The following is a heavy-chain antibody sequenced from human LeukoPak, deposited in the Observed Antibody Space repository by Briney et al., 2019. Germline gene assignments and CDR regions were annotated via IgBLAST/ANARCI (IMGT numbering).Heavy chain of an antibody. Sequence: SVKVSCKASGYTLTSYDINWVRQATGQGLEWMGWMNPNSGRTGYAQNFQGRITITRNTSISTAYMELSSLRSEDTAVYYCTRETSSRYFDYWGQGTLVTVSS. CDR1: GYTLTSYD. CDR3: TRETSSRYFDY. V-gene: IGHV1-8*01. J-gene: IGHJ4*02. CDR2: MNPNSGRT.